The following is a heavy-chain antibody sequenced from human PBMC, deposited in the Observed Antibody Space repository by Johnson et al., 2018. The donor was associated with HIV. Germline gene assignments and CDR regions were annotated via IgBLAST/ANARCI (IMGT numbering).Heavy chain of an antibody. D-gene: IGHD1-26*01. CDR3: AKALLMGWEQTDAFDI. Sequence: MMLVESGGDVVRPGGSLRISCVASGFKLYDYGMSWVRQAPGKGLEWVSGINWNGDSTDYADSVKGRFYLSRDSAKNSLYLQMISLRAEDTALYYCAKALLMGWEQTDAFDIWGQGTMVTVSS. J-gene: IGHJ3*02. V-gene: IGHV3-20*04. CDR1: GFKLYDYG. CDR2: INWNGDST.